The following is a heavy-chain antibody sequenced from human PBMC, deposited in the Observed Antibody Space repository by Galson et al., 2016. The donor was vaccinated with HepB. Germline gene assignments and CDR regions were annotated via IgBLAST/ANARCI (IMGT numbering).Heavy chain of an antibody. D-gene: IGHD6-19*01. V-gene: IGHV3-74*01. J-gene: IGHJ4*02. Sequence: SLRLSCAASGLTFSSYWMLWVRQAPGKGLEWISHIKSDGRSTNYADSVKGRFIISRDNAKNTLYLQMNSLRAEDTAVYYCARLSLVVGGTIDYWGQGTLVTVSS. CDR2: IKSDGRST. CDR1: GLTFSSYW. CDR3: ARLSLVVGGTIDY.